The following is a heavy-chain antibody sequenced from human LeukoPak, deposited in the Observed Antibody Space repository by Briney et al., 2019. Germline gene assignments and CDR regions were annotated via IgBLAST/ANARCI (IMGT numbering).Heavy chain of an antibody. Sequence: ASVKVSCKASGYTFTSYYMHWVRQAPGQGLEWMGIINPSGGSTSYAQKFQGRVTMTRDTSISTAYMELSSLRSEDTAVYYCARSRKGGTRPKEYYFDYWGQGTLVTVSS. D-gene: IGHD1-14*01. CDR1: GYTFTSYY. CDR2: INPSGGST. V-gene: IGHV1-46*01. CDR3: ARSRKGGTRPKEYYFDY. J-gene: IGHJ4*02.